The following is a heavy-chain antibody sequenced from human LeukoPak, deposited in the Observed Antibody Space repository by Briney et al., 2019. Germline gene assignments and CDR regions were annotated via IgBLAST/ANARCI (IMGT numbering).Heavy chain of an antibody. CDR3: ARGAGKGAFDI. V-gene: IGHV1-8*03. Sequence: ASVKVSCKASGYTFTSYDINWVRQATGQGLEWMGWMNPNSCNTGYAQKFQGRGTITMNTSISTAYMELSSLRSEDTAVYYCARGAGKGAFDIWGQGKMVTVSS. D-gene: IGHD3-10*01. CDR2: MNPNSCNT. CDR1: GYTFTSYD. J-gene: IGHJ3*02.